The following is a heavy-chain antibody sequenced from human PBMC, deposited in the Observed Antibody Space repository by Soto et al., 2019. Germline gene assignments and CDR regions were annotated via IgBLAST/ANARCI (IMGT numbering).Heavy chain of an antibody. J-gene: IGHJ3*02. V-gene: IGHV3-15*07. D-gene: IGHD1-26*01. CDR1: SVSNAW. CDR2: IKSKADGGTP. CDR3: TTWEGIVAAPGAFDI. Sequence: SVSNAWMNWVRQAPGKGREWVGRIKSKADGGTPDYAAPVKGRFTISRDGSKNTLYLQMNNMKTEDTAVYYCTTWEGIVAAPGAFDIWGQGTMVTVSS.